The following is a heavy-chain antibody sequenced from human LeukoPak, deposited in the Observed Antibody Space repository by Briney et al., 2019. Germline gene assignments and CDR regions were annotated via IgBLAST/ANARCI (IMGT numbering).Heavy chain of an antibody. D-gene: IGHD1-26*01. J-gene: IGHJ3*02. CDR3: ARRIVGATSGAFDI. CDR1: GYILTRNW. CDR2: AYPGDSGA. Sequence: GESLKISCKISGYILTRNWIGWVRQVPGKGLEWMGLAYPGDSGAKYSPSFQGQVTFSADKSISTAYLQWSSLKASDTAMYYCARRIVGATSGAFDIWGQGTMVTVSS. V-gene: IGHV5-51*01.